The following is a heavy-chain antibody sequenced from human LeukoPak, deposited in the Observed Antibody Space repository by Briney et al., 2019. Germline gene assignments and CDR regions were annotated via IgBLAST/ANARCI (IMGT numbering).Heavy chain of an antibody. CDR3: ARVDGDSAFDY. D-gene: IGHD4-17*01. CDR2: IYYTGST. V-gene: IGHV4-59*01. J-gene: IGHJ4*02. Sequence: SETLSLTCTVSDGSISSYYWSWIRQPPGKGLEWIGYIYYTGSTNHNPSLNSRVTISVDMSKNQFSLKLSSVTAADTAVYYCARVDGDSAFDYWGQGTLVTVSS. CDR1: DGSISSYY.